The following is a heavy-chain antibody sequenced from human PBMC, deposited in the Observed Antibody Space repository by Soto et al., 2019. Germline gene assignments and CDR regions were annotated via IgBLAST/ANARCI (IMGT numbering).Heavy chain of an antibody. CDR3: ARRQIPPPPRGGANGRGGMDV. D-gene: IGHD2-2*02. J-gene: IGHJ6*02. V-gene: IGHV3-33*01. CDR2: IWNDGSNS. Sequence: QVQLVESGGGVVQPGRSLRLSCAASGFTFNNYGMHWVRQAPGKGLEWLAVIWNDGSNSSYANSVKGRFTISRDNSKNTLYLQMSSLRAEDTAVYYFARRQIPPPPRGGANGRGGMDVWGQGTTVTVSS. CDR1: GFTFNNYG.